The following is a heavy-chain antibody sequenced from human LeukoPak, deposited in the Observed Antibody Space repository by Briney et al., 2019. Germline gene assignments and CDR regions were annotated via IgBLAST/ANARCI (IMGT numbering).Heavy chain of an antibody. D-gene: IGHD6-19*01. CDR1: GVSLNNYY. V-gene: IGHV4-4*07. Sequence: PSETLSLTGTGSGVSLNNYYWTWIRQPAGKGLEWIGRIEPSGTNDHNPSLKSRVTMSINMSKNQFSLELISVTAADTAVYYCTRGHGWTDYWGQGTLVTVSS. CDR3: TRGHGWTDY. CDR2: IEPSGTN. J-gene: IGHJ4*02.